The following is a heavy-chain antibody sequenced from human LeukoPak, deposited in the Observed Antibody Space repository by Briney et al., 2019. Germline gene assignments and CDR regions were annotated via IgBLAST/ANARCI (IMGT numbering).Heavy chain of an antibody. Sequence: SETLSLTCTVSGGSLSSGSYYWSWIRQPAGKGLEWIGRIYTSGSTNYNPSLKSRVTISVDTSKNQFSLKLSSVTAADTAVYYCAIWVTFGGVIVSDYWGQGTLVTVSS. CDR1: GGSLSSGSYY. CDR2: IYTSGST. D-gene: IGHD3-16*02. CDR3: AIWVTFGGVIVSDY. V-gene: IGHV4-61*02. J-gene: IGHJ4*02.